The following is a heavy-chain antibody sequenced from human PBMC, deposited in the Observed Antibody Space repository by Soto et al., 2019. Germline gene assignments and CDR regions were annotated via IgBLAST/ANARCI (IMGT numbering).Heavy chain of an antibody. V-gene: IGHV1-46*01. CDR2: INPSGGRT. Sequence: ASVKVSCKASGYTFTSYSMHWVRQAPGQGLEWMGIINPSGGRTIYAQKFQGRVTMTRDTSTSTVYMELNSLRSEDTAVYYCARDLTDCCGGTCRDWGQGTLVTVSS. J-gene: IGHJ4*02. CDR1: GYTFTSYS. CDR3: ARDLTDCCGGTCRD. D-gene: IGHD2-15*01.